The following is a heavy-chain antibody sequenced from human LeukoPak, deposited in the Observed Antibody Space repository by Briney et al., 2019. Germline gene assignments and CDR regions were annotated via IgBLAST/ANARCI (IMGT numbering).Heavy chain of an antibody. CDR3: ARMYGDYLGY. CDR1: GFTFSIYS. D-gene: IGHD4-17*01. V-gene: IGHV3-7*01. CDR2: INPDGSEK. J-gene: IGHJ4*02. Sequence: GGSLRLSCAASGFTFSIYSMSWVRQAPGKGLEWAANINPDGSEKYYLDSVKGRITISRDNDKNALYLQMNRLRAEDTDVFYCARMYGDYLGYSGQGTLVTVSP.